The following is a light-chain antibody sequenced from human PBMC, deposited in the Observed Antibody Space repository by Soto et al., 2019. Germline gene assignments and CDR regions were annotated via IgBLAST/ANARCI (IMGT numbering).Light chain of an antibody. Sequence: DIQMTQSPSSLSASVGDRVTITCRASQGIRNQLGWFQQKPGKAPTSLIYDASTLQSGVPPKFSGSGSGTDFTLTISSLHPEDVATYYCHQYYSYPVTFGQGTRLEIK. J-gene: IGKJ5*01. CDR2: DAS. CDR1: QGIRNQ. V-gene: IGKV1-16*02. CDR3: HQYYSYPVT.